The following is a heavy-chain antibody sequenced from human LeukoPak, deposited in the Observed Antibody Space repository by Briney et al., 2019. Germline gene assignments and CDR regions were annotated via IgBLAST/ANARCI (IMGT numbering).Heavy chain of an antibody. Sequence: GASVKVSCKASGYTFTSYGISWVRQAPGQGLEWMGWISAYNGNTNYAQKLQGGVTMTTDTSTSTAYMELRSLRSDDTAVYYCARRYYDSSGYYMFDYWGQGTLVTVSS. CDR2: ISAYNGNT. D-gene: IGHD3-22*01. J-gene: IGHJ4*02. CDR3: ARRYYDSSGYYMFDY. CDR1: GYTFTSYG. V-gene: IGHV1-18*01.